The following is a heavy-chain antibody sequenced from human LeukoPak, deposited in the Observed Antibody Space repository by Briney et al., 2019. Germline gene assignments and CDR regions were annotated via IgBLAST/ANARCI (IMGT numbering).Heavy chain of an antibody. CDR3: ARDRLTMVRGVKTDLVY. CDR1: GYTFTGYY. D-gene: IGHD3-10*01. J-gene: IGHJ4*02. CDR2: INPNSGGT. V-gene: IGHV1-2*02. Sequence: ASVKVSCKASGYTFTGYYMHWVRQAPGQELEWMGWINPNSGGTNYAQKFQGRVTMTRDTPISTAYMELSRLRSDDTAVYYCARDRLTMVRGVKTDLVYWGQGTLVTVSS.